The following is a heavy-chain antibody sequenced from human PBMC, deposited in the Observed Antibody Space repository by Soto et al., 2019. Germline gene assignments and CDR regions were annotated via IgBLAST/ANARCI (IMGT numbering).Heavy chain of an antibody. CDR3: AHSLIGYYYDSSGSNWFDP. CDR1: GFSLSTSGVG. Sequence: QITLKESGPTLVKPTQTLTLTCTFSGFSLSTSGVGVGWIRQPPGKALEWLALIYWDDDKRYSPSLKSRLTITKETSKNQVVLTMTNMDPVDTATDYCAHSLIGYYYDSSGSNWFDPWGPGTLVTVSS. D-gene: IGHD3-22*01. V-gene: IGHV2-5*02. CDR2: IYWDDDK. J-gene: IGHJ5*02.